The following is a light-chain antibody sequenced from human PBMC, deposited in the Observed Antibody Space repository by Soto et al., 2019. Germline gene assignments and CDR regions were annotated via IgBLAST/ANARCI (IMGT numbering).Light chain of an antibody. Sequence: QSVLTQPASVSGSPGQSITISRTGTSSDVGSYNLVSWYQQHPGKALKLMIYEGSKRPSGVSNRFSGSKSGNTASLTISGLQAEDEADYYCCSYAGSSTYVFGTGTKVTVL. V-gene: IGLV2-23*01. CDR2: EGS. CDR3: CSYAGSSTYV. J-gene: IGLJ1*01. CDR1: SSDVGSYNL.